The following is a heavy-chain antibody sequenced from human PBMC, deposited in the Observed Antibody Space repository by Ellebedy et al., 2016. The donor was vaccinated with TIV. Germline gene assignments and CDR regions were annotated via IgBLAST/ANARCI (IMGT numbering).Heavy chain of an antibody. D-gene: IGHD4-17*01. J-gene: IGHJ4*02. CDR2: IKQDGSAK. CDR3: SRHTDYALDY. V-gene: IGHV3-7*01. Sequence: GESLKISCAASGFTFSIYWMSWVRQAPGKGLECVANIKQDGSAKSYVDSVKGRFTISRDNAKNSLYLQMNSLRAEDTAVYYCSRHTDYALDYWGQGALVTVSS. CDR1: GFTFSIYW.